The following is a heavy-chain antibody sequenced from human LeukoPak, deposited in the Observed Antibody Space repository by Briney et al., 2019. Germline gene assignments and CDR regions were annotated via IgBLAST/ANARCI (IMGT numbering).Heavy chain of an antibody. V-gene: IGHV3-23*01. CDR1: GFTFSSYA. CDR3: AKRGDYYDILTGYSYYYGMDV. CDR2: ISGSGGST. D-gene: IGHD3-9*01. Sequence: GGSLRLSCAASGFTFSSYAMSWVRQAPGKGLEWVSAISGSGGSTYYADSVKGRFTISRDNSKDTLYLQMNSLRAEDTAVYYCAKRGDYYDILTGYSYYYGMDVWGQGTTVTVSS. J-gene: IGHJ6*02.